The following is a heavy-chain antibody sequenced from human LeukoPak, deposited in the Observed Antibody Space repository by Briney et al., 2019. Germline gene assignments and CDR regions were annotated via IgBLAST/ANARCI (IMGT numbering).Heavy chain of an antibody. CDR3: ARDNYDSSGYYAPYFDY. D-gene: IGHD3-22*01. CDR2: IIPIFGTA. J-gene: IGHJ4*02. Sequence: ASVTVSCKASGGTFSSYAISWVRQAPGQGLEWMGGIIPIFGTANYAQKFQGRVTITADESTSTAYMELSSLRSEDTAVYYCARDNYDSSGYYAPYFDYWGQGTLVTVSS. CDR1: GGTFSSYA. V-gene: IGHV1-69*13.